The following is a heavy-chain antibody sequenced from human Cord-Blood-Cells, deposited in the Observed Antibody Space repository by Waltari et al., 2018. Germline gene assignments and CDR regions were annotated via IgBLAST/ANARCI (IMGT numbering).Heavy chain of an antibody. D-gene: IGHD1-26*01. CDR2: MNPNSGNT. V-gene: IGHV1-8*01. Sequence: QVQLVQSGAAVKKPGASVKVSCKASGYTFTSYDINRVRQATGQGLEWMGWMNPNSGNTGYAQKFQGRVTMTRNTSISTAYMELSSLRSEDTAVYYCARGRVVGRWDLFSYWGQGTLVTVSS. J-gene: IGHJ4*02. CDR1: GYTFTSYD. CDR3: ARGRVVGRWDLFSY.